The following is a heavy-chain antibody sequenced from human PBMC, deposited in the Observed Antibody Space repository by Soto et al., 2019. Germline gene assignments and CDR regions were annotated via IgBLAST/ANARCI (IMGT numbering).Heavy chain of an antibody. CDR3: TTVFEY. J-gene: IGHJ4*02. Sequence: EVQLVESGGGLVQPGGSLRLSCAATGIIFTKYWMNWVRQAPGKGLVWVSRIDNDGSGTSYADSVKGRFTISRDNAKNTVYLQMNSLRAEDTAVYYCTTVFEYWCQGTLVTVSS. CDR2: IDNDGSGT. CDR1: GIIFTKYW. V-gene: IGHV3-74*01.